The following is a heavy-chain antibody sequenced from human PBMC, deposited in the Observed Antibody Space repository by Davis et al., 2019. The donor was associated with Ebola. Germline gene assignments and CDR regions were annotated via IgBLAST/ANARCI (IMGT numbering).Heavy chain of an antibody. J-gene: IGHJ4*02. V-gene: IGHV3-48*02. Sequence: GGSLRLSCAGPGFTFSKYSFNWVRQAPGKGLEWISYISISGGTVYYADFVKGRFTISRDNAKKSVFLQMTSLRDDDTAIYYCVRDFLWGQGTLVTVSS. CDR1: GFTFSKYS. CDR3: VRDFL. D-gene: IGHD2/OR15-2a*01. CDR2: ISISGGTV.